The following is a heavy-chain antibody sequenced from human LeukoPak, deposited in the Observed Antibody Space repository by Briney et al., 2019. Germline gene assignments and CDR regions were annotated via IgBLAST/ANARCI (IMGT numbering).Heavy chain of an antibody. V-gene: IGHV3-21*01. D-gene: IGHD3-16*02. J-gene: IGHJ4*02. CDR2: ISSSSSYI. CDR1: GFTFSSYT. Sequence: GGPLRLSCAASGFTFSSYTINWVRQAPGKGLEWVSSISSSSSYIYYADSVKGRFTISRDNAKNSLYLQMNSLRAEDTAVYYCARATVGDYVWGSYRYFDYWGQGTLDTVSS. CDR3: ARATVGDYVWGSYRYFDY.